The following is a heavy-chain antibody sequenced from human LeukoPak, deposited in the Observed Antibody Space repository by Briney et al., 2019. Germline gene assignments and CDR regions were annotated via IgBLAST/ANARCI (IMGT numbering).Heavy chain of an antibody. CDR2: MNPNSGNT. CDR3: ARDVPGSIGTTARFDP. D-gene: IGHD1-1*01. V-gene: IGHV1-8*01. Sequence: ASVKVSCKASGYTFTSYDINWVRQATGQGLEWLGWMNPNSGNTGYAQKFQGRVTVTTDTSTSTAYMELRTLTSDDTAVYYCARDVPGSIGTTARFDPWGQGTLVTVSS. CDR1: GYTFTSYD. J-gene: IGHJ5*02.